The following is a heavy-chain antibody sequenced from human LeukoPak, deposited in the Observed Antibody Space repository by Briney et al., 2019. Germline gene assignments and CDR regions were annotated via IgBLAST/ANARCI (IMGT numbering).Heavy chain of an antibody. J-gene: IGHJ4*02. V-gene: IGHV4-39*01. D-gene: IGHD6-13*01. CDR1: GGSISGNSHF. Sequence: SETLSLTCTVSGGSISGNSHFWDWIRQSPGKGLEWIGTIYYSGSTYYSPSLKSRVTISVDTSKNQFSLKLSSVTAADTGVYYCARHLEYISSWKGYYFDYWGQGTLVTVSS. CDR2: IYYSGST. CDR3: ARHLEYISSWKGYYFDY.